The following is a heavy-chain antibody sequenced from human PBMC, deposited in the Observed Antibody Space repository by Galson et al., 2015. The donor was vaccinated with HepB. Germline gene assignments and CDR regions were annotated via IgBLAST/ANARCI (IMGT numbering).Heavy chain of an antibody. CDR1: GFTFSSQD. V-gene: IGHV3-13*01. CDR3: ARGHPVVRGVISDMDV. J-gene: IGHJ6*02. CDR2: IGTIGDT. D-gene: IGHD3-10*01. Sequence: SLRLSCAASGFTFSSQDMHWVRQTTGRGLEWVSGIGTIGDTFYSTSVRGRFTISRENAKNSLYLQMNSLRDDDTAVYYCARGHPVVRGVISDMDVWGQGTTVTVPS.